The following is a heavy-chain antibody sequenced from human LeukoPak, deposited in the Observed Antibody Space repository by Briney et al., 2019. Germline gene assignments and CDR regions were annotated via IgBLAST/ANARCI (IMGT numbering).Heavy chain of an antibody. D-gene: IGHD6-13*01. J-gene: IGHJ4*02. CDR3: AGSKGIAAAGTRFDY. CDR1: GYTFTGYY. CDR2: INPNSGGT. V-gene: IGHV1-2*02. Sequence: GASVKVSCKASGYTFTGYYMHWVRQAPGQGLEWMGWINPNSGGTNYAQKFQGRVTMTRDTSISTAYMELSRLRSDDTAVYYCAGSKGIAAAGTRFDYWGQGTLVTVSS.